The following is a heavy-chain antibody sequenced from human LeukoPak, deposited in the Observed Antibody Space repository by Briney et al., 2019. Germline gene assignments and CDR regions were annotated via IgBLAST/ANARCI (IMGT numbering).Heavy chain of an antibody. CDR2: IYYSGST. CDR3: ARHVYMGYFDY. D-gene: IGHD1-14*01. CDR1: GGSISSSSYY. V-gene: IGHV4-39*01. J-gene: IGHJ4*02. Sequence: SETLSLTCTVSGGSISSSSYYRGWIRQPPGKGLEWIGSIYYSGSTYYNPSLKSRVTISVDTSKNQFSLKLSSVTAADTAVYYCARHVYMGYFDYWGQGTLVTVSS.